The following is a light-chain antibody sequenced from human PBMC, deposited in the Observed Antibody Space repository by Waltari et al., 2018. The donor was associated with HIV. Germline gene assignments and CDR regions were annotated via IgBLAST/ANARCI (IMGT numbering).Light chain of an antibody. CDR3: CSYVDTTTFFV. CDR1: SRDIGKYNL. V-gene: IGLV2-23*02. Sequence: QSVLTQPASVSGSAGQSITISCNGSSRDIGKYNLVSWYQQRPGKALKFLIYEVNKRPSGIPSRFSGSKSHTTASLTISGLQTEDEATYLCCSYVDTTTFFVFGSGT. CDR2: EVN. J-gene: IGLJ1*01.